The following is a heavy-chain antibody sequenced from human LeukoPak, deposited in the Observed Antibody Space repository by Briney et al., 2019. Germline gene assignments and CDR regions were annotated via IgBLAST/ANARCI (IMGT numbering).Heavy chain of an antibody. Sequence: PSVTLSCKTSGYRFSDYYMHWVRQAPGQGLEWMGWVNSNSGGTHYAQKFEGRVTMTRDTSISTAYMELSRLKSDDTAVYYCARGYCSGGSCYHFESWGQGTLVTVSS. D-gene: IGHD2-15*01. CDR1: GYRFSDYY. CDR2: VNSNSGGT. V-gene: IGHV1-2*02. J-gene: IGHJ4*02. CDR3: ARGYCSGGSCYHFES.